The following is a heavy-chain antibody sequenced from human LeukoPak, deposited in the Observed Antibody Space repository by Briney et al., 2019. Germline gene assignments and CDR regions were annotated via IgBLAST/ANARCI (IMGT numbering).Heavy chain of an antibody. Sequence: ASVKVSCKVSGYTLTELSMHWVRQAPGKGLEWMGGFDPEDGETIYAQKFQGRVTMTEDTSTDTAYMELSSLRSADTPVYYCATVVRDGDYGYFQHWGQGTLVTVSS. V-gene: IGHV1-24*01. J-gene: IGHJ1*01. CDR1: GYTLTELS. CDR2: FDPEDGET. D-gene: IGHD4-17*01. CDR3: ATVVRDGDYGYFQH.